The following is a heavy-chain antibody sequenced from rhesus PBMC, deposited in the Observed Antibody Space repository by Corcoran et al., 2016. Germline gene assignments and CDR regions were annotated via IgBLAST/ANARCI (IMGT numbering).Heavy chain of an antibody. D-gene: IGHD6-31*01. CDR3: VKGIAAAGVVDFDY. Sequence: EVQLVESGGGLVQPGGSLRLSCGASGFTFSSYGMHWVRQAPGKGLEWVAVIWYDGSKKYYADAVKDRFTISRDNSKNMLYLKMNNLRVEDMAVYYCVKGIAAAGVVDFDYWGQGVLVTVSS. CDR1: GFTFSSYG. V-gene: IGHV3-54*02. CDR2: IWYDGSKK. J-gene: IGHJ4*01.